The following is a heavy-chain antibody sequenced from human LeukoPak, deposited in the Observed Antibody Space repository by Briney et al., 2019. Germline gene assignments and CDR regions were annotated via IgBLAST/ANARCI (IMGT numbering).Heavy chain of an antibody. CDR1: GGSITSYY. V-gene: IGHV4-59*12. D-gene: IGHD2-15*01. CDR3: ARVAATPDY. Sequence: SETLSLTCTVSGGSITSYYWSWIRQPPGKGLEWIGSIYYSGSTNYNPSLKSRVTISVDTSKNQFSLKLSSVTAADTAVYYCARVAATPDYWGQGTLVTVSS. CDR2: IYYSGST. J-gene: IGHJ4*02.